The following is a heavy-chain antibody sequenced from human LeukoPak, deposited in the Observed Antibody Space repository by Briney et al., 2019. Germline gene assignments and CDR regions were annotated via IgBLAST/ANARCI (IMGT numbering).Heavy chain of an antibody. Sequence: SETLSLTCTVSGGSISGYYWSWIRQPPGKGLDWIGFIHYSGRTNYSPSLKSRVTISLDTSKNHFSLKLSSVTAADTAVYYCARTKRYSSGWDYWGQGTLVTVSS. D-gene: IGHD6-19*01. CDR2: IHYSGRT. V-gene: IGHV4-59*12. CDR3: ARTKRYSSGWDY. CDR1: GGSISGYY. J-gene: IGHJ4*02.